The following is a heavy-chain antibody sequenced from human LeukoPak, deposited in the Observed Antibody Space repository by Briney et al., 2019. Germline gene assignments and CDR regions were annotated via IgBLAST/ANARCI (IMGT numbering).Heavy chain of an antibody. J-gene: IGHJ4*02. V-gene: IGHV3-48*01. CDR1: GFTFSSYS. CDR2: ISSSSSTI. Sequence: GGSLRLSCAASGFTFSSYSMNWVRQAPGEGLEWVSYISSSSSTIYYADSVKVRFTISRDNAKNSLYLQMNSLRAEDTAVYFCARVLHKRNYDSSDYYGYWGQGTLVPVSS. CDR3: ARVLHKRNYDSSDYYGY. D-gene: IGHD3-22*01.